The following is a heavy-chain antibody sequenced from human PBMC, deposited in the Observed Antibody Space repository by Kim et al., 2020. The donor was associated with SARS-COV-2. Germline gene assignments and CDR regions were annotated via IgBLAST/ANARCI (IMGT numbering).Heavy chain of an antibody. CDR1: GDTFSSYA. CDR3: ARDRLAPRWLKLDYYYGMDV. Sequence: SVKVSCKASGDTFSSYAISWVRQAPGQGLEWMGGIIPIFGTANYAQKFQGRVTITADESTSTAYMELSSLRSEDTAVYYCARDRLAPRWLKLDYYYGMDVWGQGTTVTVSS. V-gene: IGHV1-69*13. J-gene: IGHJ6*01. D-gene: IGHD3-16*01. CDR2: IIPIFGTA.